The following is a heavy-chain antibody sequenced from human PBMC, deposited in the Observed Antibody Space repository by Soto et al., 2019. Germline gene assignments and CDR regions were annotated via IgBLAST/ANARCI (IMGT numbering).Heavy chain of an antibody. J-gene: IGHJ4*02. CDR3: VRDIMRASAAACLDY. CDR2: ISVSGNII. V-gene: IGHV3-48*03. D-gene: IGHD6-13*01. CDR1: GFTFSTYE. Sequence: WGSLRLSCAASGFTFSTYEFNWVRQAPWRGLEWISYISVSGNIIKYADSGKFRFTMSRDNAENSLHLHMSSLRVDDTPVYLCVRDIMRASAAACLDYWGQGTQVTVSS.